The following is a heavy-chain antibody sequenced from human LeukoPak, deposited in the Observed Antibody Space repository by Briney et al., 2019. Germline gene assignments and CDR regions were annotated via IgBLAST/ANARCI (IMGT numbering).Heavy chain of an antibody. D-gene: IGHD4-17*01. CDR1: GYSFTSYW. CDR3: ARHLGATVNTLYYFDY. J-gene: IGHJ4*02. CDR2: IYPGDSDT. Sequence: GESLKISCKGSGYSFTSYWIGWVRQMPGKGLEWMGIIYPGDSDTRYSPSFQGQVTISADKSISTAYLQWSSLKASDTAMYYCARHLGATVNTLYYFDYWGQGTLVTVSS. V-gene: IGHV5-51*01.